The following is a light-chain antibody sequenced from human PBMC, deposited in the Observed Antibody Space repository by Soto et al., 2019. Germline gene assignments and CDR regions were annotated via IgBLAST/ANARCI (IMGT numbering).Light chain of an antibody. J-gene: IGKJ5*01. CDR1: QGIRID. CDR3: QQSNDIVS. Sequence: DIQMTQSPSSLSASVGDRVTITCRASQGIRIDLGWYQQKPGKAPKLLIFDASTLKTGVPSRFSGSGSGTDFSFTISSLQPEDIATYYCQQSNDIVSFGQGTRLEIK. V-gene: IGKV1-33*01. CDR2: DAS.